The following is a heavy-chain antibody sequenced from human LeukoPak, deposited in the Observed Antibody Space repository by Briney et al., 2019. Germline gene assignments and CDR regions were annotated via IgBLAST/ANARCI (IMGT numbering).Heavy chain of an antibody. CDR1: GGSISSSTYY. Sequence: PSETLSLTCTVSGGSISSSTYYWGWIRQPPGKGLECIGSIGSMYSGGSTYYNPSLKSRVTISLDTSKNQFSLKLSSVTAADTAVYYCAREGGCSSTSCYTSRFDPWGQGTLVTVSS. J-gene: IGHJ5*02. D-gene: IGHD2-2*01. V-gene: IGHV4-39*07. CDR2: MYSGGST. CDR3: AREGGCSSTSCYTSRFDP.